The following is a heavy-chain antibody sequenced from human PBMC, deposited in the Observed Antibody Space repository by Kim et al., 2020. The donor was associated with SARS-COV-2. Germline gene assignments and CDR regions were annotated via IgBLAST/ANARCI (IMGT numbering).Heavy chain of an antibody. CDR2: INPNSGGT. Sequence: ASVKVSCKASGYTFTGYYMHWVRQAPGGLEWMGRINPNSGGTNYAQKFQGRVTMTRDTSISTAYMELSRLRSDDTAVYYCARESRGGSEPWYFDLWGRGTLVTVSS. CDR3: ARESRGGSEPWYFDL. D-gene: IGHD2-2*01. J-gene: IGHJ2*01. CDR1: GYTFTGYY. V-gene: IGHV1-2*06.